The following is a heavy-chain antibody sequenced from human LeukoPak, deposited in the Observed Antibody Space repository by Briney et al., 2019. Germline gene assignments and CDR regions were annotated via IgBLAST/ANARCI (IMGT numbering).Heavy chain of an antibody. J-gene: IGHJ6*02. Sequence: SGPALVKPPQTLTLTCTFSGFSLSTSGMCASWIRQPPGKALEWLALIDRDDDKYYSTSLKTRLTISKDTSKNQVVLTMTNMDPVDTATYYCARIRKYYDFWSGFSTPNYYYYGMDVWGQGTTVTVSS. CDR2: IDRDDDK. D-gene: IGHD3-3*01. CDR3: ARIRKYYDFWSGFSTPNYYYYGMDV. CDR1: GFSLSTSGMC. V-gene: IGHV2-70*01.